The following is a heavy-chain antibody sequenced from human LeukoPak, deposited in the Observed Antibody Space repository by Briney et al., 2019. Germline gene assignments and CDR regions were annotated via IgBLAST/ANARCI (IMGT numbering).Heavy chain of an antibody. J-gene: IGHJ4*02. CDR1: GGSISIYY. CDR3: ARAYVFTLFGVTTHSYFDY. V-gene: IGHV4-59*01. D-gene: IGHD3-3*01. CDR2: AQSSGSP. Sequence: SETLSLTCTVSGGSISIYYWSWIRQPPGKGLEWIGPAQSSGSPNYNPSLKSRVAISVDTSKNQFSLKLSSVTAADTAVYYCARAYVFTLFGVTTHSYFDYWGQGTLVTVSS.